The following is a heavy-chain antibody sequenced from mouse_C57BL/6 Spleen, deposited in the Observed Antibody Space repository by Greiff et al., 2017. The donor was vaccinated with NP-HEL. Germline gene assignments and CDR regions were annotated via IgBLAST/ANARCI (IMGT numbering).Heavy chain of an antibody. CDR1: GYSFTSGYF. Sequence: EVKVEESGPGLVKPSQSLSLTCSVTGYSFTSGYFWNLIRQFPGNQLEWMGFISYDGSNNYNPSLKNRITITSDTSKNQFFLKLNSVTTEYTATYYCAITAVDAMDYWGQGTSVTVSS. D-gene: IGHD1-1*01. V-gene: IGHV3-6*01. CDR2: ISYDGSN. CDR3: AITAVDAMDY. J-gene: IGHJ4*01.